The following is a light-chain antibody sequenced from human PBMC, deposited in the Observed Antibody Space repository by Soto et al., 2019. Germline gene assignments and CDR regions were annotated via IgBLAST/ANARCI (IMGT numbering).Light chain of an antibody. J-gene: IGKJ3*01. CDR1: QAIGNY. Sequence: DIQVTQFPSSLSASVGDRVTITCRASQAIGNYLAWYQQKPGKVPKLLIYAASTLQSGVPSRFSGSRSGTDFTLTVSSLQPEDCATYYCQKYNGVPLTFGPGTKVEIK. CDR3: QKYNGVPLT. V-gene: IGKV1-27*01. CDR2: AAS.